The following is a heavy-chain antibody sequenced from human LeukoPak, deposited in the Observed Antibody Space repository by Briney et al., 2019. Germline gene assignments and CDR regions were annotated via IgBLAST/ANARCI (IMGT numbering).Heavy chain of an antibody. D-gene: IGHD5-24*01. CDR3: AREMAGHEGDYYFDY. CDR1: GGSISSGGYY. J-gene: IGHJ4*02. V-gene: IGHV4-31*03. CDR2: IYYSGST. Sequence: SQTPSLTCTVSGGSISSGGYYWSWIRQHPGKGLEWIGYIYYSGSTYYNPSLKSRITMSIDTSKNQFSLKLSSVTAADTAVYYCAREMAGHEGDYYFDYWGQGTLVTVSS.